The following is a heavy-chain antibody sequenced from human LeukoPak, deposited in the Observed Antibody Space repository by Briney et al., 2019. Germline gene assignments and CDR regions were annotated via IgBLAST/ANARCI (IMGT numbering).Heavy chain of an antibody. D-gene: IGHD2-15*01. CDR3: ARRGTHPDYGYCSGGSCYSGYYFDY. J-gene: IGHJ4*02. CDR2: INHSGST. CDR1: GGSFSGYY. Sequence: PSETLSLTCAVYGGSFSGYYWSWIRQPPGKGLEWIGEINHSGSTNYNPSLKSRITISVDTSKNQFSLKLSSVTAADTAVYYCARRGTHPDYGYCSGGSCYSGYYFDYWGQGTLVTVSS. V-gene: IGHV4-34*01.